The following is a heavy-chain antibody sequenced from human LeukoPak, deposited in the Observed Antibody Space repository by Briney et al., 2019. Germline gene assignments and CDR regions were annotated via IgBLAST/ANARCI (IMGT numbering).Heavy chain of an antibody. CDR2: ISAYNGNT. D-gene: IGHD1-26*01. Sequence: ASVKVSCKASGYTFTSYGISWVRQAPGQGLEWMGWISAYNGNTNYAQKLQGRVTMTTDTSTSTAYMELRSLRSDDTAVYYCARAASGSYGPAWFDPWGQGTLVTVSS. CDR1: GYTFTSYG. J-gene: IGHJ5*02. V-gene: IGHV1-18*01. CDR3: ARAASGSYGPAWFDP.